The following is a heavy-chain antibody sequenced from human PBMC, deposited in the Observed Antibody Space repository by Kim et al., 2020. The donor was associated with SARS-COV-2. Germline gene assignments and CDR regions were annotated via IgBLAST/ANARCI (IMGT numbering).Heavy chain of an antibody. CDR2: IYPGDSDT. D-gene: IGHD5-12*01. CDR1: GYSFTSYW. J-gene: IGHJ4*02. Sequence: GESLKISCKGSGYSFTSYWIGWVRQMPGKGLEWMGIIYPGDSDTRYSPSFQGQVTISADKSISTAYLQWSSLKASDTAMYYCARLREKRWLQLGGHFDYWGQGTLVTVSS. CDR3: ARLREKRWLQLGGHFDY. V-gene: IGHV5-51*01.